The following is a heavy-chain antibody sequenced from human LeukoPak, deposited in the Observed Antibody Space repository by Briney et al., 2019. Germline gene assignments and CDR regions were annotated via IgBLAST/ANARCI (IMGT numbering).Heavy chain of an antibody. CDR3: ASWPGGNADVAVFDY. CDR2: INLNSGGT. D-gene: IGHD2-21*01. J-gene: IGHJ4*02. Sequence: GASVKVSCTASGYSFTAYYMHWMRRAPGQGLEWMGWINLNSGGTNYAQKFQGRVAMTRDTSISTAYMELSSLRSADTAVYYCASWPGGNADVAVFDYWGQGTLVTVSS. V-gene: IGHV1-2*02. CDR1: GYSFTAYY.